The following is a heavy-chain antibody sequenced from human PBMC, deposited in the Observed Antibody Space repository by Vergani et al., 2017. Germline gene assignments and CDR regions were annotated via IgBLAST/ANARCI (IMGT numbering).Heavy chain of an antibody. CDR3: ARDRYYLGSGSYPYFYYYGLDV. CDR1: GFTFSACP. CDR2: ISARYPST. J-gene: IGHJ6*02. Sequence: EVQLLQSGGGVIQPGGSVRLSCAASGFTFSACPMTWVRQAPGKGLEWVSAISARYPSTYYADSVKGRFTISRDNAKSSLYLQMNSLRAEDTGVYYCARDRYYLGSGSYPYFYYYGLDVCGQGTAVTVSS. D-gene: IGHD3-10*01. V-gene: IGHV3-23*01.